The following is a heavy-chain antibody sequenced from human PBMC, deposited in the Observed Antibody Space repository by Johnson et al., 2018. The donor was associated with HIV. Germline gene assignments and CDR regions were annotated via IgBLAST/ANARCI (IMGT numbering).Heavy chain of an antibody. J-gene: IGHJ3*02. D-gene: IGHD3-10*01. Sequence: QEQLVESGGGLVQPGGSLRLSCAASGFSFSDYYLSWIRQAPGTGLAWLSSISRSGSSIYYADYVKGRFTISRDNAKNSLYLQMNSLKTEDTAVYYCSTDYYGSGSYYNSDAFDIWGQGTMVTVSS. CDR2: ISRSGSSI. V-gene: IGHV3-11*01. CDR1: GFSFSDYY. CDR3: STDYYGSGSYYNSDAFDI.